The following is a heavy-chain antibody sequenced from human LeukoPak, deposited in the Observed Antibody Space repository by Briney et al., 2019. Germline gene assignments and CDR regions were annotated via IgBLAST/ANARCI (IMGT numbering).Heavy chain of an antibody. CDR3: AKDNYYGSSGYTFDY. D-gene: IGHD3-22*01. J-gene: IGHJ4*02. Sequence: GGSLRLSCAASGFTFDDYAMHWVRQAPGKGLEWVSGISWNSGSIGYADSVKGRFTISRDNAKNSLYLQMNSLRAEDTALYYCAKDNYYGSSGYTFDYWGQGTLVTVSS. V-gene: IGHV3-9*01. CDR1: GFTFDDYA. CDR2: ISWNSGSI.